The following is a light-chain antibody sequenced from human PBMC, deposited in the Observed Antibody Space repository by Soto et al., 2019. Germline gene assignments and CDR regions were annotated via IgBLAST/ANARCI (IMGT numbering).Light chain of an antibody. V-gene: IGLV1-44*01. CDR2: SNS. Sequence: QPALTQPPSASGTPGQRLSISCSGNNSNIGKNTVNWYQQLPRTAPKLLIYSNSQRPSGVPDRFSGSKSGTSASLAISGLQSEDEADYYCAAWDDSLNGHVVFGGGTKVTVL. CDR1: NSNIGKNT. CDR3: AAWDDSLNGHVV. J-gene: IGLJ2*01.